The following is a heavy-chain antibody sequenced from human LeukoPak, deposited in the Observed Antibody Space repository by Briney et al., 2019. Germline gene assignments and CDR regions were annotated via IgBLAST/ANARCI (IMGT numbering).Heavy chain of an antibody. D-gene: IGHD3-10*01. J-gene: IGHJ6*02. Sequence: PGGSLRLSCAASGFTFSSYGMHWVRQAPGKGLEWVAVISYDGSNKYYADSVKGRFTISRDNSKDTLYLQMNSLRAEDTAVYYCARSGKPYGLDVWGQGTTVTVSS. V-gene: IGHV3-30*03. CDR2: ISYDGSNK. CDR3: ARSGKPYGLDV. CDR1: GFTFSSYG.